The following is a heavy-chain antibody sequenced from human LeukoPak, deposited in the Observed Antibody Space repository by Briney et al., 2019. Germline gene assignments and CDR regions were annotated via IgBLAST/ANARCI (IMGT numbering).Heavy chain of an antibody. CDR2: FDPEAVKT. Sequence: ASVKVSCKVSGNTLTELSIHWVRQTPGKGLKWLGGFDPEAVKTAYAQKLQGRLTMTEDTSADTAYLELSRLTSDDTAVYYCASGSGVGTMIPDGTFDIWGQGTVVTVSS. D-gene: IGHD3-10*01. CDR1: GNTLTELS. V-gene: IGHV1-24*01. CDR3: ASGSGVGTMIPDGTFDI. J-gene: IGHJ3*02.